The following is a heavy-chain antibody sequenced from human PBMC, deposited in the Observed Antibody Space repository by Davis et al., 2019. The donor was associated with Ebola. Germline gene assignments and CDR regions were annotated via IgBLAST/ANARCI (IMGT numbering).Heavy chain of an antibody. Sequence: GESLKISCAASGFTFSTYTMDWVRQAPGKGLEWVSSIGSGSTPMHYADSVKGRFTISRDNAKNSVYLQMNSLKAEDAAVYYCAGHRDGYNPFDYWGQGTLVTVSS. CDR3: AGHRDGYNPFDY. CDR1: GFTFSTYT. J-gene: IGHJ4*02. D-gene: IGHD5-24*01. CDR2: IGSGSTPM. V-gene: IGHV3-21*06.